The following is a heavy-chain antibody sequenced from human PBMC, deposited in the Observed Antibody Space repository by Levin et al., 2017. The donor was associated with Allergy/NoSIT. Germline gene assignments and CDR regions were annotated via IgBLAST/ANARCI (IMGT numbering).Heavy chain of an antibody. D-gene: IGHD3-9*01. CDR2: INPNSGGT. V-gene: IGHV1-2*02. CDR3: ARARDYDILTGYYRPHFDY. J-gene: IGHJ4*02. CDR1: GYTFTGYY. Sequence: GASVKVSSKASGYTFTGYYMHWVRQAPGQGLEWMGWINPNSGGTNYAQKFQGRVTMTRDTSISTAYMELSRLRSDDTAVYYCARARDYDILTGYYRPHFDYWGQGTLVTVSS.